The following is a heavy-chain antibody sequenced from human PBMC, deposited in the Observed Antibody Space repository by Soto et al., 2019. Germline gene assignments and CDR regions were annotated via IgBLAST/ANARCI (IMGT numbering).Heavy chain of an antibody. V-gene: IGHV4-30-2*01. D-gene: IGHD3-10*01. CDR2: IYHSGST. J-gene: IGHJ5*02. CDR3: GRIGGPMVRGVENWVDP. Sequence: PSETLSLTCTVSGGSISSGGYSWSWVRQPPGKSLEWIGYIYHSGSTYYNPSLTDRVTISVDASENQFSLKLISVTAADTAVYYCGRIGGPMVRGVENWVDPWGQGILVTVSS. CDR1: GGSISSGGYS.